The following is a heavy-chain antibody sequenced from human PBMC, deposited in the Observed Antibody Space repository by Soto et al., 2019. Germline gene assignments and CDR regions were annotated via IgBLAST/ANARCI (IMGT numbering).Heavy chain of an antibody. J-gene: IGHJ4*02. CDR2: IYYSGST. Sequence: SETLSLTCTVSGGSISSSSYYWGWIRQPPGKGLEWIGSIYYSGSTYYNPSLKSRVTISVDTSKNQFSLKLSSVTAADTAVYYCARQITEVDYWGQGTLVTVSS. V-gene: IGHV4-39*01. CDR1: GGSISSSSYY. CDR3: ARQITEVDY. D-gene: IGHD1-20*01.